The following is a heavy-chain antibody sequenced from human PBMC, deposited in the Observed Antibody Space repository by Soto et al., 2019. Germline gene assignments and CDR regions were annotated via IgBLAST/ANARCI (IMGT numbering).Heavy chain of an antibody. D-gene: IGHD3-22*01. Sequence: PGGSLRLSCAASGFTFSSYWMSWVSQAPGKGLEWVANIKQDGSEKYYVDSVKGRFTISRDNAKDSLYLQMNSLKAEDTAVYYCARNHTRNLYYYYSIGYGTVDYWGQGTLVTVSS. CDR3: ARNHTRNLYYYYSIGYGTVDY. V-gene: IGHV3-7*01. J-gene: IGHJ4*02. CDR2: IKQDGSEK. CDR1: GFTFSSYW.